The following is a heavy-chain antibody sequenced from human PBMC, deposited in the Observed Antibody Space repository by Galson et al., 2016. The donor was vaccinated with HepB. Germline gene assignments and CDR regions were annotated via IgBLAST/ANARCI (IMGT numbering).Heavy chain of an antibody. Sequence: SVKVSCKASGYTFTGYNIHWVRQAPGQGHEWMGIINPSGGSTSYPQKFQGRVTMTRDTSSNTVYMELSSLRSEDTAVYYCAREKHIVVVTADDAFDIWGQGTMVTVSS. J-gene: IGHJ3*02. CDR1: GYTFTGYN. CDR2: INPSGGST. V-gene: IGHV1-46*01. CDR3: AREKHIVVVTADDAFDI. D-gene: IGHD2-21*02.